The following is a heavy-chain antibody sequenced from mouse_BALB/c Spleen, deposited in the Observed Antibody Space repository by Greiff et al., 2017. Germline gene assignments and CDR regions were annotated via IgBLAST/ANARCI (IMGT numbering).Heavy chain of an antibody. J-gene: IGHJ4*01. D-gene: IGHD2-2*01. Sequence: VKLVESGPGLVAPSQSLSITCTVSGFSLTSYGVNWVRQPPGKGLEWLGMIWGDGSTDYNSALKSRLSISKDNSKSQVFLKMNSLQTDDTARYYCAREGGYYDAMDYWGQGTSVTVSS. CDR1: GFSLTSYG. V-gene: IGHV2-6-7*01. CDR2: IWGDGST. CDR3: AREGGYYDAMDY.